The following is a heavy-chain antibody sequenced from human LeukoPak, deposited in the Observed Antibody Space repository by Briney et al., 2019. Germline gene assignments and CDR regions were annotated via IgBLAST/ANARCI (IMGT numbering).Heavy chain of an antibody. CDR2: ISGSGGTT. CDR1: GFTFSSYA. CDR3: AKAIDYGDGNYFDY. J-gene: IGHJ4*02. Sequence: PGGSLRLSCAASGFTFSSYAMSWVRQAPGKGLEWISVISGSGGTTYYADSVKGRFTISRDNSKNTLYLQMNSLRAEDTAVYYCAKAIDYGDGNYFDYWGQGTLVTVSS. V-gene: IGHV3-23*01. D-gene: IGHD4-17*01.